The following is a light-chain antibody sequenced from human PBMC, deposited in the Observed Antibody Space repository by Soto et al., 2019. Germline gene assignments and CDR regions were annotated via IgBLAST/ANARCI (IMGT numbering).Light chain of an antibody. Sequence: DIQLTQSPSFLSASVGDRVTITCRASQGISSYLAWYQQKPGKAPKLLIYAASTLQSGVPSRFSGSGSGTEFTLTISSLQPEDFATYYCQQLDTCPPRTFGGGTKVEIK. V-gene: IGKV1-9*01. CDR3: QQLDTCPPRT. CDR2: AAS. J-gene: IGKJ4*01. CDR1: QGISSY.